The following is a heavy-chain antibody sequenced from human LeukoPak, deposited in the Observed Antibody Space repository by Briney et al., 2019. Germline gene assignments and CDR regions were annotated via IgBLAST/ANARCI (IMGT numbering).Heavy chain of an antibody. J-gene: IGHJ4*02. CDR3: ARDSAGDRDFDY. Sequence: GGSLRLSCAASGFTFSSYSMNWVRQAPGKGLEWVSSISSSSSYIYYADSVKGRFTISRDNAKNSLYLQMSSLRAEDTAVYYCARDSAGDRDFDYWGQGTLVTVSS. CDR2: ISSSSSYI. D-gene: IGHD3-10*01. CDR1: GFTFSSYS. V-gene: IGHV3-21*01.